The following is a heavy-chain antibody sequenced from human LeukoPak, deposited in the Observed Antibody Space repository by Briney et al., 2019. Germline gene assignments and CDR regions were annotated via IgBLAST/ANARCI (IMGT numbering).Heavy chain of an antibody. CDR2: INHSGRN. V-gene: IGHV4-34*01. J-gene: IGHJ4*02. CDR3: ARGRYSMEGTYFDY. CDR1: GGSFSGYY. D-gene: IGHD4-11*01. Sequence: SETLSLTCAVYGGSFSGYYWSWIRQPPGKGLEWIGEINHSGRNNYNPSLKSRVTISVDTSKNQFSLRLSSVTAADTAVYYCARGRYSMEGTYFDYWGQGTLVTVSS.